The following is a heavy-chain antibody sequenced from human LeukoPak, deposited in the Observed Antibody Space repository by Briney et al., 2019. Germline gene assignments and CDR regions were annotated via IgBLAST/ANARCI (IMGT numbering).Heavy chain of an antibody. D-gene: IGHD6-13*01. J-gene: IGHJ5*02. V-gene: IGHV3-9*01. CDR3: VKGASSAWYNWFDP. CDR1: GFTFDDYA. Sequence: GGSLRLSCAASGFTFDDYAMHWVRQAPGKGLEWVSGINWNSGSIVYADSVKGRFTISRDNAKNSLYLQMNSLRPEDTALYYCVKGASSAWYNWFDPWGQGTPVTVSS. CDR2: INWNSGSI.